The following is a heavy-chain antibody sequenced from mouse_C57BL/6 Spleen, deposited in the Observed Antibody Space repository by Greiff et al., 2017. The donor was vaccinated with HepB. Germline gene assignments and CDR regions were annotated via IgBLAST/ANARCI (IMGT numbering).Heavy chain of an antibody. CDR2: ISNGGGST. V-gene: IGHV5-12*01. Sequence: EVMLVESGGGLVQPGGSLKLSCAASGFTFSDYYMYWVRQTPEKWLEWVAYISNGGGSTYYPDTVKGRFTISRDNAKNTLYLQMSRLKSEDTAMYYCALLTTVVARYYAMDYWGQGTSVTVSS. CDR3: ALLTTVVARYYAMDY. J-gene: IGHJ4*01. D-gene: IGHD1-1*01. CDR1: GFTFSDYY.